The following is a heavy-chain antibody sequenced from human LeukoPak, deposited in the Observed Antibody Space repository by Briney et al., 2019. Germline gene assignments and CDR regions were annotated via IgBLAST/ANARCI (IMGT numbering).Heavy chain of an antibody. D-gene: IGHD3-10*01. CDR1: GGSFSGYY. J-gene: IGHJ4*02. CDR2: INHSGST. Sequence: SETLSLTCAVYGGSFSGYYWSWIRQPPGKGLEWIGEINHSGSTNYNPSLKSRVTISVDMSKNQFSLKLNTRTAPDTAVYYCARGNNVLLWFGELFRDYFDYWGQGTLVTVSS. V-gene: IGHV4-34*01. CDR3: ARGNNVLLWFGELFRDYFDY.